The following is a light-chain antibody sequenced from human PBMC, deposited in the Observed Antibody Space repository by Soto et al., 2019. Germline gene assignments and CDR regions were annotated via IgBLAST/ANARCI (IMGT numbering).Light chain of an antibody. V-gene: IGKV1-17*01. Sequence: DIQMTQSPSSLSASIGDRVTITCRASQGIRNALGWYQHKPGKAPKRLIYATSTLQSGVPSRFSGSGSGTEFTLTISSLQPEDFATYYCLQHNDYPRTFGQGTRVEIK. J-gene: IGKJ1*01. CDR1: QGIRNA. CDR3: LQHNDYPRT. CDR2: ATS.